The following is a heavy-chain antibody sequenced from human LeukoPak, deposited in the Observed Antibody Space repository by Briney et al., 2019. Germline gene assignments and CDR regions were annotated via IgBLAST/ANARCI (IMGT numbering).Heavy chain of an antibody. V-gene: IGHV1-2*02. J-gene: IGHJ4*02. D-gene: IGHD1-26*01. CDR2: INPNSAAT. Sequence: GASVKVSCKTSGYTFSDYYTHWVRQAPGQGLEWMGWINPNSAATNYARRFQGRVTMTRDTSISTAYMELSRLTSDDTAVYYCARIMGGNNYHFDFCGQGTLVTVSS. CDR1: GYTFSDYY. CDR3: ARIMGGNNYHFDF.